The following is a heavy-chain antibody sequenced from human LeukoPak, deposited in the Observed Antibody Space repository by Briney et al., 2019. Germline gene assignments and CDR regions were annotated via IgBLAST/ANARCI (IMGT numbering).Heavy chain of an antibody. Sequence: GASVKVSCKASGGTLSNYAMHWVRQAPGKGLEWVSVISYDGSNKYYADSVKGRFTISRDNSKNTLYLQMNSLRAEDTAVYYCARAYCGGDCYSGQRYMDVWGKGTTVTVSS. D-gene: IGHD2-21*02. V-gene: IGHV3-30*04. CDR3: ARAYCGGDCYSGQRYMDV. CDR2: ISYDGSNK. CDR1: GGTLSNYA. J-gene: IGHJ6*03.